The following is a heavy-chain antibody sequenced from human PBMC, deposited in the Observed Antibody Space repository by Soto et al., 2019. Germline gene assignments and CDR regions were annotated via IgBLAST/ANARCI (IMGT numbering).Heavy chain of an antibody. V-gene: IGHV3-33*01. Sequence: GGSLRLSCAASGFTFSSYGMHWVRQAPGKGLEWVAVIWYDGSNKYYADSVKGRFTISRDNSKNTLYLQMNSLRAEDTAVYYCAREFRGVLLGSLGYWGQGTLVTVSS. CDR1: GFTFSSYG. CDR3: AREFRGVLLGSLGY. J-gene: IGHJ4*02. CDR2: IWYDGSNK. D-gene: IGHD1-26*01.